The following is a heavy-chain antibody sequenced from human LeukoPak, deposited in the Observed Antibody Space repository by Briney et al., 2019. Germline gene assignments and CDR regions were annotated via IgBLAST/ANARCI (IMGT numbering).Heavy chain of an antibody. CDR1: GYIFTTYG. CDR3: ARGIYSDY. Sequence: ASVNVSCKASGYIFTTYGVSWVRQAPGQGLEWMGWISAYNGNTDYPQKLQGRVTVTTDTSTSTAYMELRSLRSDDTAVYYCARGIYSDYWGQGTLVTVSS. V-gene: IGHV1-18*01. CDR2: ISAYNGNT. J-gene: IGHJ4*02.